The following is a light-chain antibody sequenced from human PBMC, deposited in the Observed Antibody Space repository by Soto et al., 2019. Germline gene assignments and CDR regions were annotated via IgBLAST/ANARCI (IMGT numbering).Light chain of an antibody. Sequence: EILLTQSPATLSLSPGERATLSCRASQSISRYLAWFQQKPGQAPRLLIYDASNRATGIPARFSGSGSGTDFTLTISSLEPEDFAVYYCQERDNWPPYTFGQGTKLEVK. J-gene: IGKJ2*01. CDR2: DAS. CDR1: QSISRY. CDR3: QERDNWPPYT. V-gene: IGKV3-11*01.